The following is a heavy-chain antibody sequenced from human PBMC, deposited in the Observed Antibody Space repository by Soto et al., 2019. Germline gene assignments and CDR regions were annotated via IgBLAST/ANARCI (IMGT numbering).Heavy chain of an antibody. CDR1: GGSFSGYY. D-gene: IGHD2-2*01. V-gene: IGHV4-34*01. Sequence: QVQLQQWGAGLLKPSETLSLTCAVYGGSFSGYYWSWIRQPPGKGLEWIGEINHSGSTNYNPSLKSQVTISVDTSKNQFSLKLSSVTAADTAVYYCARGRKVVPAATRYYFDYWGQGTLVTVSS. J-gene: IGHJ4*02. CDR3: ARGRKVVPAATRYYFDY. CDR2: INHSGST.